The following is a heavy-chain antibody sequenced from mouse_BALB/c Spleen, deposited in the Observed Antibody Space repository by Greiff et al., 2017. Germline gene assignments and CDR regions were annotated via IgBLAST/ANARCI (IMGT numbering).Heavy chain of an antibody. CDR3: ARKDYDTGAWFAY. CDR1: GFAFSSYD. CDR2: ISSGGGST. J-gene: IGHJ3*01. Sequence: EVQRVESGGGLVKPGGSLKLSCAASGFAFSSYDMSWVRQTPEKRLEWVAYISSGGGSTYYPDTVKGRFTISRDNAKNNLYLQMSSLRSEDTALYYCARKDYDTGAWFAYWGQGTLVTVSA. D-gene: IGHD2-4*01. V-gene: IGHV5-12-1*01.